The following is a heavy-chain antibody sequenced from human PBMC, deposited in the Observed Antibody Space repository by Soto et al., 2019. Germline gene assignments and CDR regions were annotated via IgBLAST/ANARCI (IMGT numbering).Heavy chain of an antibody. V-gene: IGHV3-11*05. Sequence: QVQLVASGGGLVRPGGSLRLSCEASGFTFRDYYMTWFRQAPGKGLEWLSYIDSSTKYTNYADSVKGRFTNSRDNAKNSLYLQTTSLTAHDTAVYYCAREYSYTIDVWGQGNMVTVSS. CDR1: GFTFRDYY. CDR3: AREYSYTIDV. CDR2: IDSSTKYT. J-gene: IGHJ6*02.